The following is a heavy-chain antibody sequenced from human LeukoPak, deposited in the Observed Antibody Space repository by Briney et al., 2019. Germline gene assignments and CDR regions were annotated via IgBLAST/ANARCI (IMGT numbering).Heavy chain of an antibody. CDR1: GFSFSSYG. V-gene: IGHV3-21*01. Sequence: WGSLRLSCAASGFSFSSYGMHWVRQAPGKGLEWVSSISSSSSYIYYADSVKGRFTISRDNAKNSLYLQMNSLRAEDTAVYYCARASRGSYYNHYFDYWGQGTLVTVSS. CDR3: ARASRGSYYNHYFDY. J-gene: IGHJ4*02. CDR2: ISSSSSYI. D-gene: IGHD1-26*01.